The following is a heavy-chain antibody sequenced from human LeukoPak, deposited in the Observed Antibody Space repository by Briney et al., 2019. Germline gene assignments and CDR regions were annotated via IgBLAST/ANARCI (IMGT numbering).Heavy chain of an antibody. CDR2: IKQDGSEN. CDR1: GFTFSRYW. J-gene: IGHJ4*02. Sequence: GGSLRLPCAASGFTFSRYWMSWVRQAPGQGLQWVATIKQDGSENYYVDSVESRFTISRDNAKNSLHLQMNSLRAEDAAVFYCARMDYYTSGTYTYPNFDYWGQGTLVTVSS. CDR3: ARMDYYTSGTYTYPNFDY. V-gene: IGHV3-7*03. D-gene: IGHD3-10*01.